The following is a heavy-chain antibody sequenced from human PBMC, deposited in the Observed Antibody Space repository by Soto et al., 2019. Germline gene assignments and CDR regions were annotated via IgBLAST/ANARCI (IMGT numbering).Heavy chain of an antibody. V-gene: IGHV3-23*01. J-gene: IGHJ4*02. CDR3: ARRTSGWYLDY. D-gene: IGHD6-19*01. Sequence: EVQLLESGGGLVQPGGSLRLSCAASGFTFSSYAMSWVRQAPGKGLGWVSVISGSGDSTYYADSVKGRFTISRDNSKNTLYLQMNSLRAEDTAVYYCARRTSGWYLDYWGQGTLVTVSS. CDR1: GFTFSSYA. CDR2: ISGSGDST.